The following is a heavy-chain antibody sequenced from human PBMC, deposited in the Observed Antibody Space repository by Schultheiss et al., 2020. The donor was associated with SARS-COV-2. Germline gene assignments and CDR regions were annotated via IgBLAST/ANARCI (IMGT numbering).Heavy chain of an antibody. D-gene: IGHD3/OR15-3a*01. CDR2: ISHNGST. CDR1: GGSISSYY. CDR3: ARSFQLILPQASWFDP. Sequence: SETLSLTCTVSGGSISSYYWSWIRQHPGKGLEWIGEISHNGSTKYNPSLESRVAISLDTAKNQFSLKLTSVTAADTSLYYCARSFQLILPQASWFDPWGQGTLVTVSS. J-gene: IGHJ5*02. V-gene: IGHV4-34*01.